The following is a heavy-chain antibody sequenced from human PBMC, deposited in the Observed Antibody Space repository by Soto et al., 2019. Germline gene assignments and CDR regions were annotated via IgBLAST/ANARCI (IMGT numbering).Heavy chain of an antibody. D-gene: IGHD6-19*01. V-gene: IGHV3-30-3*01. CDR2: ISYGSTYK. CDR1: GYTFNTYT. Sequence: QVKLVESGGGVVQPGRSLTVSCAASGYTFNTYTIHWVRQAPGKGLEWVAVISYGSTYKYYADSVKGRFTISRDDSKNTLSLQMNNLTVGDTAVYYCARARSSGWHYLDLWGQGTLVTVSS. J-gene: IGHJ4*02. CDR3: ARARSSGWHYLDL.